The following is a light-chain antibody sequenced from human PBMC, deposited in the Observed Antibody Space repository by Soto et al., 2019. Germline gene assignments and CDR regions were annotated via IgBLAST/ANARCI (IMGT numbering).Light chain of an antibody. CDR1: QTISSW. CDR3: QQSYSSRSIT. CDR2: AAY. V-gene: IGKV1-39*01. J-gene: IGKJ5*01. Sequence: EIEMTQSPSTLSGSVGDRVTITCRDSQTISSWLAWYQQKPGKAPKLLIYAAYSLQSGVPSRFSVIVSGTDFTLTISSLQPEDFATYDGQQSYSSRSITFSQGTRLEIK.